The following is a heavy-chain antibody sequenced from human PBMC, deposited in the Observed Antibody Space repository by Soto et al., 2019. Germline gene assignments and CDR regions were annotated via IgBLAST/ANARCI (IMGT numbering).Heavy chain of an antibody. CDR1: GYTFTSYG. D-gene: IGHD3-3*01. CDR3: ARAGYKTYYDFWNGPRAPPGFDP. CDR2: ISAYNGNT. Sequence: QVQLVQSGAEVKKPGASVKVSCKASGYTFTSYGISWVRQAPGQGLEWMGWISAYNGNTNYAQKLQGRVTMTTDTPTSTAYMELRSLRSDDTAGYYCARAGYKTYYDFWNGPRAPPGFDPWGQGTLVTVSS. J-gene: IGHJ5*02. V-gene: IGHV1-18*01.